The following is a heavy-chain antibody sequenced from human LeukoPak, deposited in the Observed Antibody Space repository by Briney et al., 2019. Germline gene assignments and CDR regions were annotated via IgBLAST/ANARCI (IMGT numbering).Heavy chain of an antibody. CDR3: ARGPISSSWYRDYYMDV. J-gene: IGHJ6*03. D-gene: IGHD6-13*01. Sequence: AASVKVSCKASGYTFTSYDINWVRQATGQGLEWMGWMNPNSGNTGYAQKFQGRVTMTRNTSISTAYMELSSLRSEDTAVYYCARGPISSSWYRDYYMDVWGKGTTVTISS. V-gene: IGHV1-8*01. CDR1: GYTFTSYD. CDR2: MNPNSGNT.